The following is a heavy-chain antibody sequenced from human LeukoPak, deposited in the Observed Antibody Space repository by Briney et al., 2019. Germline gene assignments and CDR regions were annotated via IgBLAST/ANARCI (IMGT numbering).Heavy chain of an antibody. Sequence: PSETLSLTCTVSGGSISSSSYYWGWVRQPPGKGLEWIGSIYYSGSTYYNPSLKSRVTISVDTSKNQFSLKLSSVTAADTAAYFCARGVVITAPLGDYWGRGALVTVSS. CDR2: IYYSGST. CDR3: ARGVVITAPLGDY. CDR1: GGSISSSSYY. V-gene: IGHV4-39*01. D-gene: IGHD2-21*02. J-gene: IGHJ4*02.